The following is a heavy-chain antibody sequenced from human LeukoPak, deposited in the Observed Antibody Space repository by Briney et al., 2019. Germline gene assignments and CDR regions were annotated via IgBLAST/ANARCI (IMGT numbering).Heavy chain of an antibody. D-gene: IGHD2/OR15-2a*01. CDR2: IYPGDSDT. Sequence: GESLKISCKGSGYSSTSYWIGWVRQMPGKGLEWMGIIYPGDSDTRYSPSFQGQVTISADKSISTAYLQWSSLKASDTAMYYCARRAVLSARSMLGAFDIWGQGTMVTVSS. V-gene: IGHV5-51*01. CDR3: ARRAVLSARSMLGAFDI. J-gene: IGHJ3*02. CDR1: GYSSTSYW.